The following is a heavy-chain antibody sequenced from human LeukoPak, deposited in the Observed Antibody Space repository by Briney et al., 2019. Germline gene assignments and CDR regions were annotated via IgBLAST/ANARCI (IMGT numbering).Heavy chain of an antibody. V-gene: IGHV1-2*02. CDR2: INPNSGGT. CDR1: GYTFTGYY. CDR3: ARVPGSSSWYPNDY. Sequence: ASVKVSCKASGYTFTGYYMHWVRQAPGQGLEWMGWINPNSGGTNYAQKFQGRVTVTRDTSISTAYMELSRLRSDDTAVYYCARVPGSSSWYPNDYWGQGTLVTVSS. J-gene: IGHJ4*02. D-gene: IGHD6-13*01.